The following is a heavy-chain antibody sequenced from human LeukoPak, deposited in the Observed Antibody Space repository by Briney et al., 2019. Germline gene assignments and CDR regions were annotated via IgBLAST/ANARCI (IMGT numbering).Heavy chain of an antibody. CDR2: TYYRSKWYN. Sequence: SQTLSLTCAISGDSVSSNSAAWNWIRQSPSRGLEWLGRTYYRSKWYNDYAVSVKSRITINPDTSKNQFSLQLNSVTPEDTAVYYCARGGPRYDYVWGSYRPYYFDYWGQGTLVTVSS. J-gene: IGHJ4*02. V-gene: IGHV6-1*01. CDR3: ARGGPRYDYVWGSYRPYYFDY. CDR1: GDSVSSNSAA. D-gene: IGHD3-16*02.